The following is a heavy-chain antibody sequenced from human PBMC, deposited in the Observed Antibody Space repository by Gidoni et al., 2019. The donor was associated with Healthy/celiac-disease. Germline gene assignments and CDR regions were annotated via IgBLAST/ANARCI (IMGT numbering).Heavy chain of an antibody. V-gene: IGHV3-49*05. Sequence: EVQLVESGGGLVKPGRSLRLSCTASGLHFGDYAMSWFRQAPGKGLEWVGFIRSKAYGGTTEYAASVKCRFTISRDDSKSIAYLQMNSLKTEDTAVYYCTRGLDTAMVLSGSYGGPGYWGQGTLVTVSS. CDR2: IRSKAYGGTT. CDR3: TRGLDTAMVLSGSYGGPGY. D-gene: IGHD5-18*01. J-gene: IGHJ4*02. CDR1: GLHFGDYA.